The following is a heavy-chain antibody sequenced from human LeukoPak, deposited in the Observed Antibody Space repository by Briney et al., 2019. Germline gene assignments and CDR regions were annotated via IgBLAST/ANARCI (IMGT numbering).Heavy chain of an antibody. CDR1: NSSISTYY. D-gene: IGHD3-10*01. Sequence: SGTLSLTCAVSNSSISTYYWTWIRQAPGNGLEWIVYVDSRGNSNYNPSLKSRVTISLDSSRKQFSLRVTSVTAADTAVYYCAAGAPKFLHLIYWGQGTLVTASS. CDR2: VDSRGNS. CDR3: AAGAPKFLHLIY. V-gene: IGHV4-59*01. J-gene: IGHJ4*02.